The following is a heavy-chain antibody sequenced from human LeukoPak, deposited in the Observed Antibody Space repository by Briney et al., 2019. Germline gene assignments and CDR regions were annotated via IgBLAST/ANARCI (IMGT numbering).Heavy chain of an antibody. CDR3: ARGPGLYGDTNHFDY. Sequence: GGSLRLSCAASGFTFSSYDMHWVRQATGRGLEWVSAIGTAGDTYYPGSVKGRFTISRENAKNSLYLQMNSLRAGDTAVYYCARGPGLYGDTNHFDYWGQGTLVTVSS. J-gene: IGHJ4*02. CDR2: IGTAGDT. V-gene: IGHV3-13*01. CDR1: GFTFSSYD. D-gene: IGHD4-17*01.